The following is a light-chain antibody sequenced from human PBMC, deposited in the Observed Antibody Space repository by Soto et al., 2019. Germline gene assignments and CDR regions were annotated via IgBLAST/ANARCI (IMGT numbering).Light chain of an antibody. CDR2: YNN. Sequence: QSVLTQPPSASETPGQTVSISCSGSNSNIASNTVNWYQHLPGTAPKLLIYYNNQRPSGVPDRFSGSKSGTSASLAISGLQSEDERHHYCAAWDDTLKRYVFGTGTKVTVL. V-gene: IGLV1-44*01. J-gene: IGLJ1*01. CDR1: NSNIASNT. CDR3: AAWDDTLKRYV.